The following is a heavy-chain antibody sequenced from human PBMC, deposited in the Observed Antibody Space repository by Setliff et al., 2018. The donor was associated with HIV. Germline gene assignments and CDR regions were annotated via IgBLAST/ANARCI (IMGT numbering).Heavy chain of an antibody. J-gene: IGHJ4*02. CDR1: GFTFSHYA. CDR3: AKATGLGAAGKIDS. CDR2: IYYDGSSQ. V-gene: IGHV3-33*06. D-gene: IGHD6-13*01. Sequence: PGGSLRLSCAVSGFTFSHYAMHWVRQSPGKGLECVALIYYDGSSQYYADSVKGRFTISRDNSKNTLFLQMDRLRAEDTALYYCAKATGLGAAGKIDSWGQGVLVTV.